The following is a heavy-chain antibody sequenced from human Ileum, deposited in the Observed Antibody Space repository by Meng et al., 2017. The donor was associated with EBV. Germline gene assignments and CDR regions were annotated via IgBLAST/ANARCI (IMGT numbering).Heavy chain of an antibody. CDR3: ARRPTGIDY. J-gene: IGHJ4*02. V-gene: IGHV4-34*12. CDR1: GGSLSGSY. D-gene: IGHD2-8*02. CDR2: IIHRGSP. Sequence: QVQIQPWVAGLLEPSETLSLTWAVNGGSLSGSYWNWIRQPPGKGLEWIGEIIHRGSPSYNPSLKSRVTISIDPSKNQLSLMLSSVTAADTAVYYCARRPTGIDYWGQGTLVTVSS.